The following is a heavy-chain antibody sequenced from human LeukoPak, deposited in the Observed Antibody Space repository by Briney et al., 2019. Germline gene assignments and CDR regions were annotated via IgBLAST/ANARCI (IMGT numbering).Heavy chain of an antibody. J-gene: IGHJ4*02. V-gene: IGHV3-30*18. Sequence: GRSLRLSCAASGFTFSSYGMHWVRQAPGKGLEWVAVVSYDGTNKYYADSVKGRFAISRDNSKNTLHLQMNSLRAEDTAVYYCAKDWEFGELLSFYFDYWGQGTLVTVSP. D-gene: IGHD3-10*01. CDR1: GFTFSSYG. CDR2: VSYDGTNK. CDR3: AKDWEFGELLSFYFDY.